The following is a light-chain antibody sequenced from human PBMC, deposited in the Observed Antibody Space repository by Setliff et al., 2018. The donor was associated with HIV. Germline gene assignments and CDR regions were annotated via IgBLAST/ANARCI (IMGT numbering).Light chain of an antibody. V-gene: IGLV2-14*01. CDR2: EVR. J-gene: IGLJ1*01. CDR3: SSYAISNTLP. CDR1: SSDVGGYNY. Sequence: SVLTQPASVSGSPGQSITISCTGTSSDVGGYNYVSWYQQRPGKAPKLIIYEVRNRPSGVSNRFSGSKSGNTASLTISGLQTEDEADYYCSSYAISNTLPFGTGTKVTVL.